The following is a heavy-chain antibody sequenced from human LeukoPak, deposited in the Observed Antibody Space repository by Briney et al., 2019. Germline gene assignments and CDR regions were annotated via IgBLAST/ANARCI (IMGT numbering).Heavy chain of an antibody. CDR3: ARAGFNWGEIDY. V-gene: IGHV1-8*03. CDR1: GYTFTCYD. Sequence: ASVKVSCKASGYTFTCYDINWVRQATGQGLEWMGWMNPNSGNTGYAQKFQGRVTITRNTSISTAYMELSSLRSEDTAVYYCARAGFNWGEIDYWGQGTLVTVSS. CDR2: MNPNSGNT. D-gene: IGHD7-27*01. J-gene: IGHJ4*02.